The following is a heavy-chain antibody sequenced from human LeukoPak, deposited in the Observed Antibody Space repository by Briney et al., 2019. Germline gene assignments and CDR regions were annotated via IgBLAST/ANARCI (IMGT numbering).Heavy chain of an antibody. CDR2: IIPILGIA. Sequence: SVKVSCKASGGTFSSYAISWVRQAPGQGLEWMGRIIPILGIANYAQKFQGRVTITADKSTSTAYMELSSLRSEDTAVYYCAREGRYFDWFTDYWGQGTLVTVSS. V-gene: IGHV1-69*04. CDR3: AREGRYFDWFTDY. J-gene: IGHJ4*02. D-gene: IGHD3-9*01. CDR1: GGTFSSYA.